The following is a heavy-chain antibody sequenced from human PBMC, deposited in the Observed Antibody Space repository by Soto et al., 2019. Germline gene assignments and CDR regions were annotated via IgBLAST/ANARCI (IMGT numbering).Heavy chain of an antibody. Sequence: HVQLQQWRAGLLKPSETLSLTCAVYGGSFSGYYWSWIRQPPGKGLEWIVEINHSGSTNYNPSLKSRATISVDPSKTQFPRKLSSGTAAVTDVSYCARGTEGTVTPGYYYMDVWGKGTTVTVSS. CDR1: GGSFSGYY. D-gene: IGHD4-4*01. CDR2: INHSGST. V-gene: IGHV4-34*01. J-gene: IGHJ6*03. CDR3: ARGTEGTVTPGYYYMDV.